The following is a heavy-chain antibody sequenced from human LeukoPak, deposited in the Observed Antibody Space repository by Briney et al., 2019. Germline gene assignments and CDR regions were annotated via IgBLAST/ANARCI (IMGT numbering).Heavy chain of an antibody. J-gene: IGHJ6*02. V-gene: IGHV3-7*04. D-gene: IGHD2-15*01. CDR1: GFTFSSYW. CDR2: INQAGSEK. Sequence: GGSLRLSCAASGFTFSSYWMSWVRQAPGKGLEWMANINQAGSEKYYVDSVKGRFTISRDNAKNSLYLQMNSLRAEDTAVYYCARGGTYYYNLMDVWGQGTTVTVSS. CDR3: ARGGTYYYNLMDV.